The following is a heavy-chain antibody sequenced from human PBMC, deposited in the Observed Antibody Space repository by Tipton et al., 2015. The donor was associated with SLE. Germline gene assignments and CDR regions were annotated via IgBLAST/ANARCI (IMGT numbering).Heavy chain of an antibody. CDR1: GGSISSYY. V-gene: IGHV3-21*04. J-gene: IGHJ4*02. D-gene: IGHD3-10*01. CDR3: ARELLWFRELSSFDY. Sequence: TLSLTCTVSGGSISSYYWSWVRQAPGKGLEWVSSISSSSSYIHYADSVKGRFTISRDNAKNSLYLQMNSLRAEDTALYYCARELLWFRELSSFDYWGQGTQVTVSA. CDR2: ISSSSSYI.